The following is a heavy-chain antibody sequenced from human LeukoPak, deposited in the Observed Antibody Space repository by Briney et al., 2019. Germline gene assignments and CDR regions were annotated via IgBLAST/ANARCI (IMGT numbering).Heavy chain of an antibody. Sequence: ASVKVSCKASGYTFTSYGISWVRQAPGQGLEWMGWISAYNGNTNYAQKLQGRVTMTTDTSTSTAYMELRGLRSDDTAVYYCARGAKYSSSSEAADYWGQGTLVTVSS. CDR3: ARGAKYSSSSEAADY. V-gene: IGHV1-18*01. J-gene: IGHJ4*02. D-gene: IGHD6-6*01. CDR2: ISAYNGNT. CDR1: GYTFTSYG.